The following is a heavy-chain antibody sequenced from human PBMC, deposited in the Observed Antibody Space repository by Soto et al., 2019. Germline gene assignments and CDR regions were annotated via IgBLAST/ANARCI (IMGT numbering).Heavy chain of an antibody. CDR3: ARPKVSYSIGYLYFSS. J-gene: IGHJ4*02. V-gene: IGHV1-69*01. CDR1: GGTFSPYA. CDR2: IIPLFGTA. Sequence: QVQLVQSGSEVNQPGSSVKVSCTTSGGTFSPYAIYWVRQAPGQGLAWMGAIIPLFGTADYAQKFQGRVTITADESTSTASMELSSLISEDTGVYDCARPKVSYSIGYLYFSSWGQGSLVTDSS. D-gene: IGHD6-19*01.